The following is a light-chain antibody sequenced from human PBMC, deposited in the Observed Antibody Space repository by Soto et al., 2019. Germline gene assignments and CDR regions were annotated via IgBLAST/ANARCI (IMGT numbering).Light chain of an antibody. V-gene: IGLV2-14*02. CDR3: GSWDSSLSAYV. CDR2: EGS. Sequence: QSALTQPASVSGSPGQSITISCTGTSSDVGSYNLVSWYQQHPGKAPKLMIYEGSKRPSGVSSRFSGSKSGTSATLGITGFQTGDEADYYCGSWDSSLSAYVFGTGTKVTVL. CDR1: SSDVGSYNL. J-gene: IGLJ1*01.